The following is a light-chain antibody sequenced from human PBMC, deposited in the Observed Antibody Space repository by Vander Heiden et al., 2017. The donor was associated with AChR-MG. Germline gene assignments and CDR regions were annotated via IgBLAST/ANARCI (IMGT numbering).Light chain of an antibody. Sequence: SYVLPQPPSVSVAPGETATITFGGNNIGSKSVHGYQQKSGQAPVLVVYEDTDRPSGVPERFSGSTSGNTATLTISRVEAGDEADYYCHVWDSTSDHVVFGGGTKVTVL. J-gene: IGLJ2*01. CDR2: EDT. V-gene: IGLV3-21*02. CDR3: HVWDSTSDHVV. CDR1: NIGSKS.